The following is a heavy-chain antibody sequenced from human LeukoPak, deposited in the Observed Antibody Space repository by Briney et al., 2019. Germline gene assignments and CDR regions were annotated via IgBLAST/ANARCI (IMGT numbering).Heavy chain of an antibody. V-gene: IGHV3-23*01. J-gene: IGHJ5*02. CDR3: SGSSWYVPGWFDP. Sequence: GGSLRLSCAASGFTFSSYAMSWVRQAPGKGLEWVSAISGSGGSTYYADSVKGRFTISRDNSKNTLYLQMNSLKTEDTAVYYCSGSSWYVPGWFDPWGQGTLVTVSS. CDR1: GFTFSSYA. CDR2: ISGSGGST. D-gene: IGHD6-13*01.